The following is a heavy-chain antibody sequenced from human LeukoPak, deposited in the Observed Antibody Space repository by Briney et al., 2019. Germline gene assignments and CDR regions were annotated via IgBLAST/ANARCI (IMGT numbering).Heavy chain of an antibody. CDR2: IIPIFGTA. CDR3: ARSIIRQYYYYMDV. CDR1: GGTFSSYA. V-gene: IGHV1-69*05. J-gene: IGHJ6*03. Sequence: SVTVSCKASGGTFSSYAISWVRQAPGQGLEWMGGIIPIFGTANYAQKFQGRVTITTDESTSTAYMELSSLRPEDTAVYYCARSIIRQYYYYMDVWGKGTTVTVSS.